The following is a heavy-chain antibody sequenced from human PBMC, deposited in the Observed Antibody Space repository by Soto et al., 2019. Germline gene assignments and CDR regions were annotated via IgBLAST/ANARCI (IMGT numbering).Heavy chain of an antibody. D-gene: IGHD3-3*01. J-gene: IGHJ6*03. Sequence: GGSLRLSCAASGFTFSSYSMNWVRQAPGKGLEWVSSIIIIISYIYYADSVKGRFTISRDNAKNSLYLQMNSLRAEDTAVYYCARQTPDYDFWSGYTKYYYYYMDVWGKGTTVTVSS. CDR1: GFTFSSYS. V-gene: IGHV3-21*06. CDR3: ARQTPDYDFWSGYTKYYYYYMDV. CDR2: IIIIISYI.